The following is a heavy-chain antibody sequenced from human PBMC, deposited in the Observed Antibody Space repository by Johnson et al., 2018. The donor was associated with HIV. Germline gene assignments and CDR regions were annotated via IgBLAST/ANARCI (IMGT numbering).Heavy chain of an antibody. CDR3: ARGRGALDI. CDR1: GFTFSNYW. CDR2: IKQDGSEK. Sequence: VQLVESGGGLVQPGGSLRLSCAASGFTFSNYWMSWVRQAPGKGLEGVANIKQDGSEKYYVDSVKGRFTISRDNANNSLYVQMNSLRAEDTAVYYCARGRGALDIWGQGTMVTVSS. J-gene: IGHJ3*02. D-gene: IGHD3-16*01. V-gene: IGHV3-7*03.